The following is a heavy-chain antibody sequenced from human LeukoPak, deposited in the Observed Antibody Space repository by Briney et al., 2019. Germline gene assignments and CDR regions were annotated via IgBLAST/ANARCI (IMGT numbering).Heavy chain of an antibody. D-gene: IGHD3-9*01. J-gene: IGHJ6*02. CDR2: INHSGST. CDR1: GGSFSGYY. CDR3: ARLVLRYFDWLLPGVLNYGMDV. V-gene: IGHV4-34*01. Sequence: SSETLSLTCAVYGGSFSGYYWSWIRQPPGKGLEWIGEINHSGSTNYNPSLKSRVTISVDTSKNQFSLKLSSVTAADTAVYYCARLVLRYFDWLLPGVLNYGMDVWGQGTTVTVSS.